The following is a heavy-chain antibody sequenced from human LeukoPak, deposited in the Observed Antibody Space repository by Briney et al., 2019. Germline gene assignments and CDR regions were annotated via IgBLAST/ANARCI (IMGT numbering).Heavy chain of an antibody. CDR3: ARDGGIAAGAYYGMDV. D-gene: IGHD6-13*01. CDR2: IYYSGST. Sequence: PSETLSLTCTVSGGSISSYYWSWIRQPPGKGLEWIGYIYYSGSTNYNPSLKSRVTISVDTSKNQFSLKLSSVTAADTAVYYCARDGGIAAGAYYGMDVWGQGTTVTVSS. J-gene: IGHJ6*02. CDR1: GGSISSYY. V-gene: IGHV4-59*01.